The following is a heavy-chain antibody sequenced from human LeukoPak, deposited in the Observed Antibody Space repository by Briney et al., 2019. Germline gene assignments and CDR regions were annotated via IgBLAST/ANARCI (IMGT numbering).Heavy chain of an antibody. Sequence: GGSLRLSCAASGFTFSNAWMSWIRQAPGKALEWVGRIKSKTDGGTTDYAAPVKGKFSISRDDSENTVYLQMNSLKSEDTAVYYCSTSNGNLHTYYYAMGVWGQGSTVTVSS. CDR3: STSNGNLHTYYYAMGV. CDR1: GFTFSNAW. J-gene: IGHJ6*02. V-gene: IGHV3-15*01. CDR2: IKSKTDGGTT.